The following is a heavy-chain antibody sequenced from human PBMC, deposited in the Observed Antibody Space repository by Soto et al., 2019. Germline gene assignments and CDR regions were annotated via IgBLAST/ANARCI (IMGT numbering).Heavy chain of an antibody. V-gene: IGHV3-7*01. CDR1: GFTFSSYW. J-gene: IGHJ4*02. Sequence: GGSLRLSCAASGFTFSSYWMSWVRQAPEKRLERVANIKQDGSEKYYVDSVKGRFTISRDNAKISLYLQMNSLRADYTAVYYCARWSLNCFDYWGQGTLVTSPQ. CDR3: ARWSLNCFDY. CDR2: IKQDGSEK.